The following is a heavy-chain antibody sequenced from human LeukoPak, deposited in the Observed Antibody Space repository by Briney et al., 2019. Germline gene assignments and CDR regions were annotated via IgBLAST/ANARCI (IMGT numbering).Heavy chain of an antibody. J-gene: IGHJ4*02. V-gene: IGHV4-39*01. CDR3: ARQRGLWFGEFPSFFDY. Sequence: SSETLSLTCTVSGGSISSSSYYWGWIRQPPGKGLEWIGSIYYSGSTYYNPSLKSRVTISVDTSKNQFSLKLSSVTAADTAVYYCARQRGLWFGEFPSFFDYWGQGTLVTVSS. CDR2: IYYSGST. CDR1: GGSISSSSYY. D-gene: IGHD3-10*01.